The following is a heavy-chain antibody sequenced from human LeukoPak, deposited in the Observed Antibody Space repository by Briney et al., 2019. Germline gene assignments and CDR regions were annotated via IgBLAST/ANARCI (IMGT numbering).Heavy chain of an antibody. D-gene: IGHD6-6*01. CDR1: GFTFSSYG. CDR2: IWYDGSNK. V-gene: IGHV3-33*01. Sequence: GRSLRLSCAASGFTFSSYGMRWVRQAPGKGLEWVAVIWYDGSNKYYADSVKGRFTISRDNSKNTLYLQMNSLRAEDTAVYYCARESIAARDFDYWGQGTLVTVSS. CDR3: ARESIAARDFDY. J-gene: IGHJ4*02.